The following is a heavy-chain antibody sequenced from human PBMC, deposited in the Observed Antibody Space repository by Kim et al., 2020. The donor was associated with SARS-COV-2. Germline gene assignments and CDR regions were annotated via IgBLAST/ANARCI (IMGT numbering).Heavy chain of an antibody. Sequence: SETLSLTCAVYGGSFSGYYWSWIRQPPGKGLEWIGEINHSGSTNYNPSLKSRVTISVDTSKNQFSLKLSSVTAADTAVYYCARGFYYDSSGKNYGMDVWGQGTTVTVSS. V-gene: IGHV4-34*01. CDR3: ARGFYYDSSGKNYGMDV. CDR2: INHSGST. J-gene: IGHJ6*02. D-gene: IGHD3-22*01. CDR1: GGSFSGYY.